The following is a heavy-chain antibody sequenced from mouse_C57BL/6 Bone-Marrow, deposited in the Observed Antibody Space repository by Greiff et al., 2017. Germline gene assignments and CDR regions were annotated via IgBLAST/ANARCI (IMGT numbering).Heavy chain of an antibody. CDR2: ISYDGSN. J-gene: IGHJ1*03. Sequence: DVKLVESGPGLVKPSQSLSLTCSVTGYSITSGYYWNWIRQFPGNKLEWMGYISYDGSNNYNPSLKNRISITRDTSKNQFFLKLNSVTTEDTATYYCARVGLGWYFDVWGTGTTVTVSS. CDR3: ARVGLGWYFDV. CDR1: GYSITSGYY. V-gene: IGHV3-6*01. D-gene: IGHD4-1*01.